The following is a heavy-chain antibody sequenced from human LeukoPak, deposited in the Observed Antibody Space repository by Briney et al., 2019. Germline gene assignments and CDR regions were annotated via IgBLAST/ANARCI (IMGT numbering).Heavy chain of an antibody. Sequence: GASLKISSKGSGSRFTSYWIGWVRQLPGKGLEWMGIIYPGDSDTRYSPSFQGQVTISADKSISTAYLQWSSLKTSDTAMYYCARALLWFGAYYFDYWGQGALVTVSS. CDR2: IYPGDSDT. CDR3: ARALLWFGAYYFDY. D-gene: IGHD3-10*01. CDR1: GSRFTSYW. J-gene: IGHJ4*02. V-gene: IGHV5-51*01.